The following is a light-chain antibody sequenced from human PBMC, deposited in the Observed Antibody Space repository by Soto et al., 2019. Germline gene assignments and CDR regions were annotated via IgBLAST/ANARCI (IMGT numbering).Light chain of an antibody. Sequence: DIQMTQSPSTLSASVGDRVTITCRASQSISSWLAWYQQKPGKAPKLLIYDASSLESGVPSRFSGSGSGTEFTHTISSLQPDDFATYYCQQYNSYSWTFRQGTKGEIK. J-gene: IGKJ1*01. CDR1: QSISSW. CDR3: QQYNSYSWT. CDR2: DAS. V-gene: IGKV1-5*01.